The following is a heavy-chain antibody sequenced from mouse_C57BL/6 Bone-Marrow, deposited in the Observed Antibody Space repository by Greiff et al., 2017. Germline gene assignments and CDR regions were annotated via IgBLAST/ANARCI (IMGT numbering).Heavy chain of an antibody. CDR1: GYTFTSYW. J-gene: IGHJ2*01. CDR3: AREGTTVVAPFDY. CDR2: IDPSDSYT. V-gene: IGHV1-69*01. D-gene: IGHD1-1*01. Sequence: QVQLQQPGAELVMPGASVKLSCKASGYTFTSYWMHWVKQRPGQGLEWIGEIDPSDSYTNYNQKFKGKSTLTVDKSSSTAYMQLRSLTSEDSAVYYCAREGTTVVAPFDYWGQGTTLTVSS.